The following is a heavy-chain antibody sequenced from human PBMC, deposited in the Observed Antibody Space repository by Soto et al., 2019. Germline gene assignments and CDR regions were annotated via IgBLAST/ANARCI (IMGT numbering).Heavy chain of an antibody. CDR1: GYTFTSYG. J-gene: IGHJ4*02. CDR3: ARGQWLDLVTYFDY. Sequence: ASVKVSCKASGYTFTSYGISWVRQAPGQGLEWMGWISAYNGNTNYAQKLQGRVTMTTDTSTSTAYMELRSLRSDDTAVYYRARGQWLDLVTYFDYWGQGTLVTVSS. D-gene: IGHD6-19*01. CDR2: ISAYNGNT. V-gene: IGHV1-18*01.